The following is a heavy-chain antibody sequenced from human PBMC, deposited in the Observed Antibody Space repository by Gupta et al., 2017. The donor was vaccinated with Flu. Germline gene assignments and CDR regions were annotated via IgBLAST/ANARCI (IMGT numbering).Heavy chain of an antibody. CDR3: ARDSRASSSWYCVDY. J-gene: IGHJ4*02. D-gene: IGHD6-13*01. CDR2: INPNSGGT. Sequence: QVQLVQSGAEVKKPGASVKVSCKASGYTFTGYYMHWVRQAPGQGLEWIGWINPNSGGTNYAQKFQGRVTMTRDTSISTAYMELSRLRSDDTAVYYCARDSRASSSWYCVDYWGQGTLVTVSS. CDR1: GYTFTGYY. V-gene: IGHV1-2*02.